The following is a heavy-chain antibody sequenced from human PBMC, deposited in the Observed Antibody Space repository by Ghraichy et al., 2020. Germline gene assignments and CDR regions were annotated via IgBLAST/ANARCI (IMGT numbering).Heavy chain of an antibody. Sequence: ASVKVSCKASGYTFTGYYMHWVRQAPGQGLEWMGWINPNSGGTNYAQKFQGWVTMTRDTSISTAYMELSRLRSDDTAVYYCARAIAAGGGYYYYYYMDVWGKGTTVTVSS. CDR2: INPNSGGT. CDR3: ARAIAAGGGYYYYYYMDV. J-gene: IGHJ6*03. V-gene: IGHV1-2*04. D-gene: IGHD6-13*01. CDR1: GYTFTGYY.